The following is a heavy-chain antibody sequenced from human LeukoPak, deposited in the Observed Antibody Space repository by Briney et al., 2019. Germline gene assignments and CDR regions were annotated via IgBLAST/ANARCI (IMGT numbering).Heavy chain of an antibody. Sequence: SETLSLTCTVSGASISNYYWTWMRQAPGKGLEWIGYVYYTGSTNYNPSLKSRVTISLDTSKNQFFLKLSAVTAADTAVYYCARTSRHFYNSGGNSIPWPDGMDVWGQGTTVTVPS. CDR2: VYYTGST. D-gene: IGHD3-10*01. J-gene: IGHJ6*02. CDR1: GASISNYY. CDR3: ARTSRHFYNSGGNSIPWPDGMDV. V-gene: IGHV4-59*01.